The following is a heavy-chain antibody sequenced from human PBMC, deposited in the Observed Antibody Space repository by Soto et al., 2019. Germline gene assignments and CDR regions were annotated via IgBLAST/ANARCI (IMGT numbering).Heavy chain of an antibody. J-gene: IGHJ6*02. V-gene: IGHV1-3*05. D-gene: IGHD3-16*01. CDR2: INAGNGNT. CDR3: ARDWDYYYGMDV. CDR1: GYTFTSYA. Sequence: QVQLVQSGAEEKKPGASVKVSCKASGYTFTSYAMHWVRQAPGQRLEWMGWINAGNGNTKYSQKFQGRVTITRDTSASTAYMELSSLRSEDTAVYYCARDWDYYYGMDVWDQGTTVTVSS.